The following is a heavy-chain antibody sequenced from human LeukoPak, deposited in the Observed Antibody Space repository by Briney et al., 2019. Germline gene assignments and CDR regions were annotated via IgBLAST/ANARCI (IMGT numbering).Heavy chain of an antibody. CDR3: AKDGRFGGYYYYYMDV. CDR2: IRFDGTNE. J-gene: IGHJ6*03. Sequence: HPGGSLRLSCAASGFTFSSHGMHWVRQAPGKGLEWVAFIRFDGTNEYYADSVKGRFTISRDNSQNTLYLQMNSLRVEDTAVFYCAKDGRFGGYYYYYMDVWGKGTTVTISS. V-gene: IGHV3-30*02. D-gene: IGHD3-10*01. CDR1: GFTFSSHG.